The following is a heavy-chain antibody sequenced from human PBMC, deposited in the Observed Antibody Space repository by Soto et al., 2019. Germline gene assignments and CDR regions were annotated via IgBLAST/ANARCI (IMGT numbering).Heavy chain of an antibody. CDR2: ISVSVGST. V-gene: IGHV3-23*01. CDR3: ARRSTSYFYMDV. Sequence: GGSLRLSCAASGFTFSSYAMNWVRQAPGKGLEWVSLISVSVGSTYHAESVKGRFTVSRDNSRDTLFLQMNSLRAEDTAVYYCARRSTSYFYMDVWGKGTTVTVSS. J-gene: IGHJ6*03. CDR1: GFTFSSYA.